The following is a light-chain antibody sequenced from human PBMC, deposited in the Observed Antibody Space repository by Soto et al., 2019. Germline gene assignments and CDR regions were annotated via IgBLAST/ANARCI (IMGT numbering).Light chain of an antibody. J-gene: IGLJ1*01. CDR1: DRDVMNYNL. CDR2: EGS. CDR3: CPYGGVNTLDV. Sequence: QPVLTQPASLSGSPGQSLTISCTGSDRDVMNYNLVSWYQQRPGRTPKLIIYEGSKRRSGTSDRFSGSKSGNTASLPISGLEAEDGADYYCCPYGGVNTLDVFGTGTKVTVL. V-gene: IGLV2-23*01.